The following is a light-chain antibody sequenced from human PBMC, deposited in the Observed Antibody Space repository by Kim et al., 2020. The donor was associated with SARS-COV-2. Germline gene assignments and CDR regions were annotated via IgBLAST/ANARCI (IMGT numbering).Light chain of an antibody. CDR3: QQYKSWPT. CDR2: AAS. V-gene: IGKV3-15*01. CDR1: QSVDTS. J-gene: IGKJ5*01. Sequence: LSVSPGERASLSCRASQSVDTSLAWYQQKPGQAPRLLIVAASTRATGILGRFSGSGSGTEFTLTISSLQSEDFAVYYCQQYKSWPTFGQGTRLEIK.